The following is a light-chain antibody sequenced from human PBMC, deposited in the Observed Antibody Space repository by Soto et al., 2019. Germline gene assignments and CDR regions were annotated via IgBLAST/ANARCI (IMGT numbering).Light chain of an antibody. CDR3: LQDYNYPPWT. CDR1: QGIRND. J-gene: IGKJ1*01. Sequence: AIPMTQSPSSLSASVRDRVTITCRASQGIRNDLGWYQQKPGKAPKLLIYAASSLQSGVPSRFSGSGSGTDFTLTISSLQPEDFATYYCLQDYNYPPWTFGQGTKVEIK. CDR2: AAS. V-gene: IGKV1-6*01.